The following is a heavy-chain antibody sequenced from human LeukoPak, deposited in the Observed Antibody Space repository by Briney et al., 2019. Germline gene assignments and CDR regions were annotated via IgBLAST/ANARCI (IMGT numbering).Heavy chain of an antibody. V-gene: IGHV3-30*02. D-gene: IGHD6-13*01. CDR2: IRFDGSNK. Sequence: PGGSLRLSCAASGFTFSSYAMHWVRQAPGKGLEWVAFIRFDGSNKYYADSVKGRFTISRDNARNSLYLQMSSLRAEDTAVYYCARDSYSSSWSGLFDYWGQGTLVTVSS. J-gene: IGHJ4*02. CDR3: ARDSYSSSWSGLFDY. CDR1: GFTFSSYA.